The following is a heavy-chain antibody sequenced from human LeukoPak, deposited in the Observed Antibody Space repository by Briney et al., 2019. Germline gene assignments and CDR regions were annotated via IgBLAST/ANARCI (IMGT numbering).Heavy chain of an antibody. Sequence: SETLSLTCAVYGGSFSGYYWSWIRQPPGKGLEWIGEINHGGSTNYNPSLKSRVTISVDTSKNQFSLKLSSVTAADTAVYYCARGGLPKGGIGDAFDIWGQGTMVTVSS. CDR3: ARGGLPKGGIGDAFDI. CDR2: INHGGST. CDR1: GGSFSGYY. D-gene: IGHD2-15*01. V-gene: IGHV4-34*01. J-gene: IGHJ3*02.